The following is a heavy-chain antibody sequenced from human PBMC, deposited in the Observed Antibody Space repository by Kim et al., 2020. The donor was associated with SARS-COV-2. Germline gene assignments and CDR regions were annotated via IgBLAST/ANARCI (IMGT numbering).Heavy chain of an antibody. J-gene: IGHJ3*02. CDR3: VRAGGAFDI. Sequence: AGGMGFGRAGWDPGSRYGISWVRQAPGQGLEWMGWISTYNGNTNYAQQVQGRVTMTTDTSTSTAFMEMRSLRSDDTAVYYCVRAGGAFDIWGQGTMVTVS. CDR1: WDPGSRYG. CDR2: ISTYNGNT. V-gene: IGHV1-18*04.